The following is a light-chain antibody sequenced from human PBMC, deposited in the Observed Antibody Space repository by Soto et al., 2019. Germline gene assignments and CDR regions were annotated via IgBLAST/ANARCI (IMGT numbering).Light chain of an antibody. CDR3: QQYNSYSPT. CDR1: QSIRSW. V-gene: IGKV1-5*01. J-gene: IGKJ2*01. Sequence: DIQMTKSPSTLSASVGDRVTITCRASQSIRSWLAWYQQKPGKAPKLLIYDASSLESGVPSRFSGSGSGTEFTLTISSLQPDDFATYYCQQYNSYSPTFGQGTKLEIK. CDR2: DAS.